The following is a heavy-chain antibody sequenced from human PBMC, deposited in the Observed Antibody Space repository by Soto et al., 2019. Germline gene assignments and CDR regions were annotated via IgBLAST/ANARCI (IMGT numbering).Heavy chain of an antibody. CDR2: ISWNSGTI. Sequence: EVQLVESGGGLVQPGRSLRLSCGASGFTFDEYGMHWVRQAPGKGLEWVSGISWNSGTIGYADSVKGRFTISRDNAKNSVYLQMCSLRAEDTALYFCAKSTGGAANGMDVWVQGTTVTVSS. CDR3: AKSTGGAANGMDV. D-gene: IGHD2-8*02. CDR1: GFTFDEYG. V-gene: IGHV3-9*01. J-gene: IGHJ6*02.